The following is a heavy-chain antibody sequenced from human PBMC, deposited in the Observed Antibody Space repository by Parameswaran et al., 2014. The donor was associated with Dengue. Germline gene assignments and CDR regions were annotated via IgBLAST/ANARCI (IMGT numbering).Heavy chain of an antibody. J-gene: IGHJ6*02. Sequence: VRQAPGKGLEWVSVIYSGGSTYYADSVKGRFTISRDNSKNTLYLQMNSLRAEDTAVYYCARDSRYYGGNLIAYYYYGMDVWGQGTTVTVSS. CDR2: IYSGGST. D-gene: IGHD4-23*01. V-gene: IGHV3-66*01. CDR3: ARDSRYYGGNLIAYYYYGMDV.